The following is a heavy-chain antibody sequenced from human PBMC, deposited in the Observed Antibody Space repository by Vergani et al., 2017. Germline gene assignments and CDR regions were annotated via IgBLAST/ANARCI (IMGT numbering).Heavy chain of an antibody. CDR2: INHSGST. D-gene: IGHD6-19*01. Sequence: QVQLQQWGAGLLKPSETLSLTCAVYGGSFSGYYWSWIRKPPGKGLEWNGEINHSGSTNYNPSLKSRVTISVDTSKNQFSLKLSSVTAADTAVYYCARGRRVRLVGRYFDLWGRGTLVTVSS. J-gene: IGHJ2*01. CDR1: GGSFSGYY. CDR3: ARGRRVRLVGRYFDL. V-gene: IGHV4-34*01.